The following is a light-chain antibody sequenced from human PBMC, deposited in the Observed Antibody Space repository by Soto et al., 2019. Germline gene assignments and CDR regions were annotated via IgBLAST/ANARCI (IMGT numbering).Light chain of an antibody. J-gene: IGLJ1*01. Sequence: QSVLTQPRSVSGSPGQSVTISCTGTSSDVGSYNYVSWYQQHPGKAPKLMIYDVRKRPSGVPDRFSGSKSGNTASLTISGLQAEDEADYSCCSYAGSYNAYGFGTGTKVTVL. CDR1: SSDVGSYNY. CDR3: CSYAGSYNAYG. V-gene: IGLV2-11*01. CDR2: DVR.